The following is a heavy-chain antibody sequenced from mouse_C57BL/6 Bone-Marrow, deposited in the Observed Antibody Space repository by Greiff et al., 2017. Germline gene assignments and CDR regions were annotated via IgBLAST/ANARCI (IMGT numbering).Heavy chain of an antibody. CDR2: ISSGGSYT. V-gene: IGHV5-6*01. CDR3: ARELEAYYAMDY. Sequence: EVHLVESGGDLVKPGGSLKLSCAASGFTFSSYGMSWVRQTPDKRLEWVATISSGGSYTYYPDSVKGRFTISRDNAKNTLYLQMSSLKSEDTAMYYCARELEAYYAMDYWGQGTSVTVSS. CDR1: GFTFSSYG. J-gene: IGHJ4*01. D-gene: IGHD1-3*01.